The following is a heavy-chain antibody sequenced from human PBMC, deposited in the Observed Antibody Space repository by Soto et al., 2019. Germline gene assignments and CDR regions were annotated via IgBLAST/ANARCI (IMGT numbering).Heavy chain of an antibody. CDR1: GGSISSYY. CDR2: IHYNGNT. J-gene: IGHJ4*02. V-gene: IGHV4-59*01. CDR3: ARLTTVTTYFDY. Sequence: SXTLSLTCTVSGGSISSYYWSCIRQPPWKGLEWIGYIHYNGNTNYNPSLKSRVTISIDTSKNQFSLELRSVTVADTAVYYCARLTTVTTYFDYWGQETLVTVPQ. D-gene: IGHD4-17*01.